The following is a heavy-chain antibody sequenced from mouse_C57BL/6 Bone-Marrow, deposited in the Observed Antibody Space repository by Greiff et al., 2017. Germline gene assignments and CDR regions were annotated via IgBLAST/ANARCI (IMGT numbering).Heavy chain of an antibody. CDR3: ARSGPLGRSFDY. CDR2: ICPTSGRT. CDR1: GYTFTSYW. J-gene: IGHJ2*01. Sequence: VQLQQPGAELVKPGASVKMSCKASGYTFTSYWITWVKQRPGQGLEWIGAICPTSGRTNYNEKFKSKAILTVDTASNTAYMQLSSLTSEDSAVFYCARSGPLGRSFDYWGQGTTLTVSS. V-gene: IGHV1-55*01. D-gene: IGHD4-1*01.